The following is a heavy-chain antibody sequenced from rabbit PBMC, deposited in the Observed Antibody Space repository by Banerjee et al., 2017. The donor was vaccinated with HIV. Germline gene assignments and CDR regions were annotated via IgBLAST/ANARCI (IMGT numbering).Heavy chain of an antibody. D-gene: IGHD2-1*01. CDR2: IYGGSSGNT. V-gene: IGHV1S45*01. CDR3: AREDYSYDDYGDYDL. J-gene: IGHJ4*01. Sequence: QEQVEESGGDLVKPEGSLTLTCTASGFTLSSYHMCWVRQAPGKGLEWIACIYGGSSGNTHYASWAKGRFTISKTSSTTVTLQMTSLTAADTATYFCAREDYSYDDYGDYDLWGPGTLVTVS. CDR1: GFTLSSYH.